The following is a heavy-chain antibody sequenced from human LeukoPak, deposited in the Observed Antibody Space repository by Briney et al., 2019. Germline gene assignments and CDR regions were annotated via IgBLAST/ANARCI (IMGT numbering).Heavy chain of an antibody. D-gene: IGHD3-3*01. CDR2: IRSRANNYAT. CDR3: TSYDFWKSFDY. Sequence: PPGGSLRLSCAASGFTFSGSAMHWVRQASGKGLEWVGRIRSRANNYATAYAVSVKGRFTISRDDSTNTAYLQMNSLKAEDTAVYYCTSYDFWKSFDYWGQGTPVTVSS. J-gene: IGHJ4*02. CDR1: GFTFSGSA. V-gene: IGHV3-73*01.